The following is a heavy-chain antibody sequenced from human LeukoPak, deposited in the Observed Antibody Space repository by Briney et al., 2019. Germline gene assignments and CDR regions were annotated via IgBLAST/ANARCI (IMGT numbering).Heavy chain of an antibody. D-gene: IGHD3-10*01. CDR1: GYTFTSYG. Sequence: GASVKVSCKASGYTFTSYGISWVRQAPGQGLEWMGWISAYNGNTNYAQKLQGRVTMTTDTSTSTAYMELRSLRSDDTAVYCCAREAGIDYYGSGSRGWFDPWGQGTLVTVSS. J-gene: IGHJ5*02. CDR2: ISAYNGNT. V-gene: IGHV1-18*01. CDR3: AREAGIDYYGSGSRGWFDP.